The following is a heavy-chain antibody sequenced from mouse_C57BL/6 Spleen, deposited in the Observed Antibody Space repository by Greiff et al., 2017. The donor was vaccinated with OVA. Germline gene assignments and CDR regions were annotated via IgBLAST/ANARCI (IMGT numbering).Heavy chain of an antibody. CDR2: IDPETGGT. CDR1: GYTFTDYE. D-gene: IGHD2-10*02. J-gene: IGHJ2*01. CDR3: TRRRYGYYFDY. Sequence: QVQLQQSGAELVRPGASVTLSCKASGYTFTDYEMHWVKQTPVHGLEWIGAIDPETGGTAYNQKFKGKAILTADKSSSTAYMELRSLTSEDSAVYYCTRRRYGYYFDYWGQGTTLTVSS. V-gene: IGHV1-15*01.